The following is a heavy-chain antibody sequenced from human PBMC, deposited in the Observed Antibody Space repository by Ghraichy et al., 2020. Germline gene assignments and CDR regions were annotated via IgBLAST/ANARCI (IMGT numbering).Heavy chain of an antibody. CDR2: ISYDGKNK. V-gene: IGHV3-30*18. D-gene: IGHD3-22*01. J-gene: IGHJ3*02. Sequence: VAVISYDGKNKYYADSVKGRFTMSRDNSKNTLYLQMNSLRAEDTAVYYCAKDFGYYDSTGYYFVLTHACDIWG. CDR3: AKDFGYYDSTGYYFVLTHACDI.